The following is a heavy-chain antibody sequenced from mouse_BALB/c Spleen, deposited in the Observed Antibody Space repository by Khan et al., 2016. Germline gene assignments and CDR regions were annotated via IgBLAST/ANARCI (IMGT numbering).Heavy chain of an antibody. CDR3: ARSWRGFYAMDY. Sequence: EVQLVESGPGLVKPSQSLSLTCTVTGYSITSDYAWNWIRQFPGNKLEWMGYISYSGSTSYNPSLKSRISITRDTSKNQFFLQLNSVTTEDTATYYWARSWRGFYAMDYWGQGTSVTVSS. CDR2: ISYSGST. CDR1: GYSITSDYA. J-gene: IGHJ4*01. V-gene: IGHV3-2*02.